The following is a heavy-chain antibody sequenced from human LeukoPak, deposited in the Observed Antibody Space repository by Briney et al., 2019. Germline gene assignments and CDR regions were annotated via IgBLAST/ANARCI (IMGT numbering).Heavy chain of an antibody. J-gene: IGHJ4*02. CDR2: ISSNGDNT. Sequence: GGSLRLSCSVSGFTFSTYVMHWVRQAPGKGPEYVSAISSNGDNTYYADSVKGRFTISRDNSKNTLYLQMSSLRADDTAVYYCVRGTGYWGQGTLVTVSS. CDR3: VRGTGY. CDR1: GFTFSTYV. V-gene: IGHV3-64D*06.